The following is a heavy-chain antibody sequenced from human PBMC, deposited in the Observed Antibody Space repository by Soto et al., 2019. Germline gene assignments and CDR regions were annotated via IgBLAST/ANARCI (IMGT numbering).Heavy chain of an antibody. CDR2: IIPIFGTA. CDR1: GGTFSSYA. CDR3: AIYDFWSGNLSFDY. D-gene: IGHD3-3*01. Sequence: SVKVSCKASGGTFSSYAISWVRQAPGQGLEWMGGIIPIFGTANYAQKFQGRVTITADKSTSTAYMEPSSLRSEDTAVYYCAIYDFWSGNLSFDYWGQGTLVTVSS. V-gene: IGHV1-69*06. J-gene: IGHJ4*02.